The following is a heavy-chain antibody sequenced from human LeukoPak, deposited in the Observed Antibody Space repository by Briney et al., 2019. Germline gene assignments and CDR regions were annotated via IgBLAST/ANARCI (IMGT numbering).Heavy chain of an antibody. V-gene: IGHV4-34*01. J-gene: IGHJ4*02. D-gene: IGHD1-14*01. CDR2: INHSGSA. Sequence: SETLSLTCGVYGGSFSDYYWNYIRQPPGKGLEWIGEINHSGSANYNPSLKSRVTISVDTSKNQFSLRLSSVTAADTANYFCARAGIPWNPADCWGQGTLVIVSS. CDR3: ARAGIPWNPADC. CDR1: GGSFSDYY.